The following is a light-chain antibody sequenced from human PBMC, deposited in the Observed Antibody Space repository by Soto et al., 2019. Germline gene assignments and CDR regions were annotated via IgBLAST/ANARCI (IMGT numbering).Light chain of an antibody. Sequence: DIVMTQTPLSLSVTPGQRASISCKSTQSLLGSDGKTYLSWYLQKPGHPPQLLIFEVSNHFSGVSDRFSGSGSGTDFTLKISRVEAEDVGVYYCMQSVQFPRTFGGGTKVDIK. V-gene: IGKV2D-29*01. J-gene: IGKJ4*01. CDR2: EVS. CDR3: MQSVQFPRT. CDR1: QSLLGSDGKTY.